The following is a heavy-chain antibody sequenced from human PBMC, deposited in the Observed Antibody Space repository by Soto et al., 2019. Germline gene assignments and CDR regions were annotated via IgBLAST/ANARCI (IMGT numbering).Heavy chain of an antibody. CDR3: VGSRDSSGLFDY. J-gene: IGHJ4*02. V-gene: IGHV4-59*01. D-gene: IGHD3-22*01. CDR1: GGSISSYS. Sequence: NPSETQSLTCTVSGGSISSYSWSWIRQPPGKGLEWIGYIYYSGSTNYNPSLKSRVTISVDTSKNQFSLKLSSVTAADTAVYYCVGSRDSSGLFDYWGQGTLVTVSS. CDR2: IYYSGST.